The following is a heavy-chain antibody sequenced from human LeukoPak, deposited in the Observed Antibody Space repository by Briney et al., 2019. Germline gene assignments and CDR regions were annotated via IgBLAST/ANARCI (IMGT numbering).Heavy chain of an antibody. CDR3: ATTGDAFDI. CDR1: GYTLNNYG. CDR2: ISAYNGKT. D-gene: IGHD4-17*01. V-gene: IGHV1-18*04. J-gene: IGHJ3*02. Sequence: AXXKVSCKASGYTLNNYGISWVRQAPGQGLEWMGWISAYNGKTNCAQKLQDRVTINTDTSTSTVYMELWSLRSDDSAVYYCATTGDAFDIWGQGTMVAVSS.